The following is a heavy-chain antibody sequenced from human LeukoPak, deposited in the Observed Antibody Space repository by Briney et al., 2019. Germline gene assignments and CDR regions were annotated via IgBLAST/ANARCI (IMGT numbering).Heavy chain of an antibody. Sequence: EASVKVSCKASGYTFTSDDINWVRQATGQGLEWMGWMNPNSGNTGYAQKFQGRVTMTRNTSISTAYMELSSLRSEDTAVYYCAREKLGLGSSALHYYYYYYMDVWGKGTTVTVSS. CDR1: GYTFTSDD. D-gene: IGHD6-6*01. J-gene: IGHJ6*03. V-gene: IGHV1-8*01. CDR3: AREKLGLGSSALHYYYYYYMDV. CDR2: MNPNSGNT.